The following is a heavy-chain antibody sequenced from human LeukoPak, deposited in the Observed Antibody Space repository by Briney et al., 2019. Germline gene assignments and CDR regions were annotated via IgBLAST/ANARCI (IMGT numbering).Heavy chain of an antibody. CDR1: GGSITSTIYY. Sequence: SETLSLTCVVSGGSITSTIYYWNWIRQPAGKGLEWIGRMYSGGSSDYNPSLKSRVTMSVDTSKNQLFLNLTSVTAADTAVYYCARGLGISKDYFDYWGQGTLVTVSS. CDR3: ARGLGISKDYFDY. V-gene: IGHV4-61*02. CDR2: MYSGGSS. J-gene: IGHJ4*02. D-gene: IGHD2/OR15-2a*01.